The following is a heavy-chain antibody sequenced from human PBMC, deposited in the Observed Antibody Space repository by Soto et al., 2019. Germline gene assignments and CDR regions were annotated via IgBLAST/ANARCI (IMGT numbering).Heavy chain of an antibody. CDR3: AKGTYSTYYYGMDV. V-gene: IGHV3-23*01. CDR1: GFTFSSYA. CDR2: ISGSGGST. J-gene: IGHJ6*02. Sequence: PGGSLRLSCAASGFTFSSYAMSWVRQAPGKGLEWVSAISGSGGSTYYADSVKGRFTISRDNSKNTLYLQMNSLRAEDTAVYYCAKGTYSTYYYGMDVWGQGTTVTVSS. D-gene: IGHD4-4*01.